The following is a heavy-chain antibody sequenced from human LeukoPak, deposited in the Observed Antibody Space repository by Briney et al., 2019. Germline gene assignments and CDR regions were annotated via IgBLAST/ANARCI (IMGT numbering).Heavy chain of an antibody. CDR1: GFTFSSHW. V-gene: IGHV3-7*03. CDR3: ARAPATLYGSGSYYTDY. Sequence: GGSLRLSCAASGFTFSSHWMSWVRQAPGKGLEWVANIKQDGSEKYYVDSVKGRFTISRDNAKNSLYLQMNSLRAEDTAVCYCARAPATLYGSGSYYTDYWGQGTLVTVSS. J-gene: IGHJ4*02. CDR2: IKQDGSEK. D-gene: IGHD3-10*01.